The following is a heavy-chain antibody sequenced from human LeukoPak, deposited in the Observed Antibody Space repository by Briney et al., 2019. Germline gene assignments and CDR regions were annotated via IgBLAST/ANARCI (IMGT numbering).Heavy chain of an antibody. Sequence: PGGSLRLSCAASGFTFSSYAMHWVRQAPGKGLEYVSAISSNGGSTYYANSVKGRFTISRDNSKNTLYLQMGSLRAEDMAVYYCARGIITMIAPHYLDYWGQGTLVTVSS. D-gene: IGHD3-22*01. CDR2: ISSNGGST. J-gene: IGHJ4*02. V-gene: IGHV3-64*01. CDR3: ARGIITMIAPHYLDY. CDR1: GFTFSSYA.